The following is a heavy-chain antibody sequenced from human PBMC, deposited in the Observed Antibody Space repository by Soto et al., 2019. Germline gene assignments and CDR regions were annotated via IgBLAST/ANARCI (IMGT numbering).Heavy chain of an antibody. CDR1: GFTFSSYA. Sequence: PVGSLRLSCAASGFTFSSYAMHWVRQAPGKGLEWVAVISYDGSNKYYADSVKGRFTISRDNSKNTLYLQMNSLRAEDTAVYYCARAGGGSWSPEAFGGQYYGMDVWGQGTTVTVSS. CDR3: ARAGGGSWSPEAFGGQYYGMDV. V-gene: IGHV3-30-3*01. J-gene: IGHJ6*02. CDR2: ISYDGSNK. D-gene: IGHD6-13*01.